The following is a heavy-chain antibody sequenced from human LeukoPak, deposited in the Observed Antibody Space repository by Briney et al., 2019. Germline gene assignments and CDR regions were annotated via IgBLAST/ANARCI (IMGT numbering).Heavy chain of an antibody. D-gene: IGHD3-10*01. CDR1: GYTFTSYG. Sequence: ASVTVSCKASGYTFTSYGISWVRQPPGRGGEWLGWISAYNGNTNYAQKLQGRVTMTTDTSTSTAYMELRSLRSDDTAVYYCAREQHYYGSGSYSHWGQGTLVTVSS. CDR3: AREQHYYGSGSYSH. CDR2: ISAYNGNT. J-gene: IGHJ4*02. V-gene: IGHV1-18*01.